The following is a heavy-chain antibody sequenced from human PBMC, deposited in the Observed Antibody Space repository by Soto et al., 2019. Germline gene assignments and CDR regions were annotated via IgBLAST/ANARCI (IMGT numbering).Heavy chain of an antibody. CDR3: ARYEYSSWYSYGMDV. J-gene: IGHJ6*02. CDR1: GFTFSSYA. V-gene: IGHV3-23*01. D-gene: IGHD6-6*01. CDR2: ISGSGGST. Sequence: GGSLRLSCAASGFTFSSYAMSWVRQAPGKGLEWVSAISGSGGSTYYADSVKGRFTISRDNSKNTLYLQMNSLRAEDTAVYYCARYEYSSWYSYGMDVWGQGTTVTVSS.